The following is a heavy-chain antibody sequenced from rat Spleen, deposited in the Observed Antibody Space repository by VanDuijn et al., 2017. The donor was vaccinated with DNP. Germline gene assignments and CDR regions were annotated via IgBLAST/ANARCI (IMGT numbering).Heavy chain of an antibody. CDR1: GFTFSNYW. CDR2: INTDGDTT. Sequence: EVQLVESGGGLVKSGRSLKLSCVVSGFTFSNYWMYWIRQAPGKGLEWVASINTDGDTTDYPDSVKGRFTISRDNAKSTLYLQMDSLRSEDTATYYCATSGYGFDGYPFTYWGQGTLVTVSS. CDR3: ATSGYGFDGYPFTY. D-gene: IGHD1-12*03. J-gene: IGHJ3*01. V-gene: IGHV5-58*01.